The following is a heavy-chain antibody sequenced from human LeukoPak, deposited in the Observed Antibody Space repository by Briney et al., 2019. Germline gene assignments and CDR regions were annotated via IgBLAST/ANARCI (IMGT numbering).Heavy chain of an antibody. V-gene: IGHV1-18*01. Sequence: ASVKVSCKASGYTFTSYGISWVRQAPGQGLEWMGWISAYNGNTNYAQKLQGRVTMTTDTSTSTAYMEPRSLRSDDTAVYYCARVYYYGSGSYGPFDYWGQGTLVTVSS. J-gene: IGHJ4*02. D-gene: IGHD3-10*01. CDR3: ARVYYYGSGSYGPFDY. CDR1: GYTFTSYG. CDR2: ISAYNGNT.